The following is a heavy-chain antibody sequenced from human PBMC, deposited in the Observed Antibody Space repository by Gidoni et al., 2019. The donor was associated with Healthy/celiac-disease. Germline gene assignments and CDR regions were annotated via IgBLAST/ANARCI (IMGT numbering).Heavy chain of an antibody. CDR1: GFNCSSDA. CDR3: AKGASVGFWSGYYPYGMDV. D-gene: IGHD3-3*01. Sequence: EVQLLESGGGLVQPGGSLRLYCGAPGFNCSSDAMSGVRQAPGKGLEWGSAISCSCGSTYYADSVKGLFTISRDNSKNTLYLQMNSLRAEDTAVYYCAKGASVGFWSGYYPYGMDVWGQGTTVTVSS. CDR2: ISCSCGST. J-gene: IGHJ6*02. V-gene: IGHV3-23*01.